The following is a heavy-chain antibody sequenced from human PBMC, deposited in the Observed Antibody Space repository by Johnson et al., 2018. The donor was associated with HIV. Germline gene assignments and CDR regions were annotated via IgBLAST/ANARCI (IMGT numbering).Heavy chain of an antibody. CDR3: AKGGEVWYGAFDI. Sequence: MMLVESGGGVVQPGRSLRVSCGASGFTFSSYDMHWVRQAPGKGLEWVSVIYSGGSTFYADSVKGRFTISRDNSKNTLYLQMNNLRAEDTAVYYCAKGGEVWYGAFDIWGQGTMVTVSS. J-gene: IGHJ3*02. CDR2: IYSGGST. V-gene: IGHV3-66*01. CDR1: GFTFSSYD. D-gene: IGHD6-13*01.